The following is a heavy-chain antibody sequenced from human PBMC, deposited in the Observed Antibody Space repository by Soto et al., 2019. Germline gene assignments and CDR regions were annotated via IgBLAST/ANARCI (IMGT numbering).Heavy chain of an antibody. V-gene: IGHV3-30-3*01. Sequence: GGSLRLSCAASGFTFSSYAMNWVRQAPGKGLEWVAVISYDGSNKYYADSVKGRFTISRDNSKNTLYLQMNSLRAEDTAVYYCARDLSSLPGGVDYWGQGTRVTVSS. CDR1: GFTFSSYA. CDR3: ARDLSSLPGGVDY. J-gene: IGHJ4*02. CDR2: ISYDGSNK. D-gene: IGHD3-10*01.